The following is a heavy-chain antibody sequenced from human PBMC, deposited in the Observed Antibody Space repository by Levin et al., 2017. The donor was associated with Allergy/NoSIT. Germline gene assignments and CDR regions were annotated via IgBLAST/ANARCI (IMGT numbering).Heavy chain of an antibody. V-gene: IGHV4-30-4*01. CDR1: GGSISSGDYY. J-gene: IGHJ4*02. Sequence: SQTLSLTCTVSGGSISSGDYYWSWIRQPPGKGLEWIGYIYYSGSTYYNPSLKSRVTISVDTSKNQFSLKLSSVTAADTAVYYCARGGYYGSGSYYNANDYWGQGTLVTVSS. CDR2: IYYSGST. CDR3: ARGGYYGSGSYYNANDY. D-gene: IGHD3-10*01.